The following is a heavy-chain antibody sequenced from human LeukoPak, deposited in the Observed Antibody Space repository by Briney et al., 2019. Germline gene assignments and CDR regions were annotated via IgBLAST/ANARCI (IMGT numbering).Heavy chain of an antibody. J-gene: IGHJ4*02. CDR3: ARRSSVDY. CDR1: GFPFSDYD. D-gene: IGHD6-25*01. Sequence: GGPMRLSCAASGFPFSDYDMSWIRQAPGKGMEWVSSISSSSSYIYYADSVKGRFTISRDNAKNSLYLQMNSLRVEDTAVYYCARRSSVDYWGQGTLVTVSS. CDR2: ISSSSSYI. V-gene: IGHV3-11*06.